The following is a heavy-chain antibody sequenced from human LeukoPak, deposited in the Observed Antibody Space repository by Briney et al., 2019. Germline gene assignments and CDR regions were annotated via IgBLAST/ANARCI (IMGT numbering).Heavy chain of an antibody. Sequence: ASVKVSCKASGYTFTSYGISWVRQAPGQGLEWMGWISGYNGYTHYAHNLQGRVTMTTDTSTSTAYMELRSLRSDDTAVYYCARDEARYSSGYYPNWFDPWGQGTLVAVSS. CDR1: GYTFTSYG. D-gene: IGHD3-22*01. CDR3: ARDEARYSSGYYPNWFDP. V-gene: IGHV1-18*01. CDR2: ISGYNGYT. J-gene: IGHJ5*02.